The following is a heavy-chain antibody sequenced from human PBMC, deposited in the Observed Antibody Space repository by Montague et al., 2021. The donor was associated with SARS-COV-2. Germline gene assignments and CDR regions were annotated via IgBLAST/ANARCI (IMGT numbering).Heavy chain of an antibody. Sequence: SETLSLTCSVSSDSITISGNTWGWIRHPPGTGLEWMGSLVYSGTAHLNPSLNRQGTISVHTSKNQLSLTLIYLTAADTAVYFCARQPGYCSGVSCNGYYTMALWGKGTTVTVSS. D-gene: IGHD2-15*01. CDR3: ARQPGYCSGVSCNGYYTMAL. V-gene: IGHV4-39*01. CDR1: SDSITISGNT. CDR2: LVYSGTA. J-gene: IGHJ6*04.